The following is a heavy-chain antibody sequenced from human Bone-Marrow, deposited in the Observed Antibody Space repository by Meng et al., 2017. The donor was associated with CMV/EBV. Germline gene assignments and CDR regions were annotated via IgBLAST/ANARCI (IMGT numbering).Heavy chain of an antibody. CDR1: GFTFDDYA. D-gene: IGHD6-13*01. CDR3: AKNAAAGIYWYFDL. J-gene: IGHJ2*01. Sequence: GGSLRHLCVACGFTFDDYAMHCVRQVPGKGLEWVSGITWDSGTIAYADSVKGRFTIARDNAKNALYLQMNSLRAEDTALYYCAKNAAAGIYWYFDLWGRCTLVTVSS. V-gene: IGHV3-9*01. CDR2: ITWDSGTI.